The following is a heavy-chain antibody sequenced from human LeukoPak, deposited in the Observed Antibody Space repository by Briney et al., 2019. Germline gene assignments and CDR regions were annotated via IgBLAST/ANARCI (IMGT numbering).Heavy chain of an antibody. CDR3: ARRRGYSYGYLNYYYGMDV. J-gene: IGHJ6*02. Sequence: PSETLSLTCAVYGGSFSGYYWSWIRQPAGKGLEWIGEINHSGSTNYNPSLKSRVTISVDTSQNQFSLKLSSVTAADTAVYYCARRRGYSYGYLNYYYGMDVWGQGTTVTVSS. CDR2: INHSGST. CDR1: GGSFSGYY. V-gene: IGHV4-34*01. D-gene: IGHD5-18*01.